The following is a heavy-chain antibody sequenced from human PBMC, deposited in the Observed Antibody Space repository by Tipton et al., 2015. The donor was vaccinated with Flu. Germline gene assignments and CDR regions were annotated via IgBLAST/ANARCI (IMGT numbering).Heavy chain of an antibody. Sequence: LVQSSEILSLTCTVSGGSISSGSYYWSWIRQPAGKGLEWIGRIYTSGSTNYNPSLKSRVTISVDTSKNQFSLKLSSVTAADTAVYYCARVTELLWFGEARGWFDPWGQGTLVTVSS. CDR3: ARVTELLWFGEARGWFDP. CDR1: GGSISSGSYY. V-gene: IGHV4-61*02. CDR2: IYTSGST. D-gene: IGHD3-10*01. J-gene: IGHJ5*02.